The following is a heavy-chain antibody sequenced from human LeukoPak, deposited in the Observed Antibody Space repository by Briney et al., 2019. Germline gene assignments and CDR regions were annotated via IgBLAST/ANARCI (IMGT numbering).Heavy chain of an antibody. CDR1: GYTFTSYG. CDR3: ARAPSSDYGKKPDY. J-gene: IGHJ4*02. Sequence: ASVKVSCKASGYTFTSYGISWVRQAPGQGLEWMGWISAYNGNTNYAQKLQGRVTMTRDTSTSTVYMELSSLRSEDTAVYYCARAPSSDYGKKPDYWGQGTLVTVSS. V-gene: IGHV1-18*01. CDR2: ISAYNGNT. D-gene: IGHD4-17*01.